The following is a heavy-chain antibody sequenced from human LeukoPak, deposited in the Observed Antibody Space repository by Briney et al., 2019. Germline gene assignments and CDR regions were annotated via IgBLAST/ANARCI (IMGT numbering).Heavy chain of an antibody. Sequence: SETLSLTCAVYIDSFSNYHWNWIRQTPSKGLEWIGEVNEVGGTNISPSLRNRVILSVDTSKNQLSLKLKSVTAADTAVYYCARRVVGATNYFDYWGQGTLVTVSS. CDR2: VNEVGGT. CDR3: ARRVVGATNYFDY. CDR1: IDSFSNYH. J-gene: IGHJ4*02. V-gene: IGHV4-34*01. D-gene: IGHD2-15*01.